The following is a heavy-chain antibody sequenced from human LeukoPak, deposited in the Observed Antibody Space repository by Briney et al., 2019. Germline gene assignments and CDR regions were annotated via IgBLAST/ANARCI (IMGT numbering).Heavy chain of an antibody. D-gene: IGHD7-27*01. V-gene: IGHV4-34*01. CDR1: GGSFSGYY. CDR3: ARGLGPRNLGISRVNHNWFDP. J-gene: IGHJ5*02. Sequence: TSETLSLTCAVYGGSFSGYYWSWIRQPPGKGLEWIGEINHSGSTNSNPSLKSRVTISVDTSKNQFSLKLSSVTAADTAVYYCARGLGPRNLGISRVNHNWFDPWGQGTLVTVSS. CDR2: INHSGST.